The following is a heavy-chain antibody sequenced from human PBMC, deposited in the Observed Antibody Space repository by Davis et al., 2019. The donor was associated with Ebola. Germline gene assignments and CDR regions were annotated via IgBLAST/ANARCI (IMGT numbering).Heavy chain of an antibody. V-gene: IGHV3-48*04. Sequence: GVLKISCAASGFSFTSYSMNWVRQAPGKGLEWVSYISSSGSTIYYADSVKGRFTISRDNAKNSLYLQMNSLRAEDTTVYYCARGAYNWNYARFDYWGQGTLVTVSS. CDR1: GFSFTSYS. J-gene: IGHJ4*02. D-gene: IGHD1-7*01. CDR3: ARGAYNWNYARFDY. CDR2: ISSSGSTI.